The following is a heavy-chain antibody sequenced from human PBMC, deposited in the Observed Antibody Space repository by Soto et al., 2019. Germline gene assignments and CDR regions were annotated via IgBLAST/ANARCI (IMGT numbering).Heavy chain of an antibody. Sequence: QVQLQQWGAGLLKPSETLSLTCAVYGGSFSGYYWSWIRQPPGKGLEWIGEINHSGSTNYNPSLKSRVTISVDTSKNQFSLKLSSVTAADTAVYYCERGRYSSSLFSWFDPWGQGTLVTVSS. D-gene: IGHD6-13*01. CDR1: GGSFSGYY. V-gene: IGHV4-34*01. CDR2: INHSGST. J-gene: IGHJ5*02. CDR3: ERGRYSSSLFSWFDP.